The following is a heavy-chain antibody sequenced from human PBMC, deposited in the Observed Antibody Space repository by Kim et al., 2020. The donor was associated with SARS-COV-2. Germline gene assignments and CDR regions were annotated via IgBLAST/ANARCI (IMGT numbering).Heavy chain of an antibody. V-gene: IGHV5-51*01. CDR1: GYSFTSYW. CDR2: IYPGDSDT. CDR3: ATKDIVATAPFDY. J-gene: IGHJ4*02. Sequence: GESLKISCKGSGYSFTSYWIGWVRQMPGKGLEWMGIIYPGDSDTRYSPSFQGQVTISADKSISTAYLQWRSLKASDTAMYYCATKDIVATAPFDYWGQGTLVTVSS. D-gene: IGHD5-12*01.